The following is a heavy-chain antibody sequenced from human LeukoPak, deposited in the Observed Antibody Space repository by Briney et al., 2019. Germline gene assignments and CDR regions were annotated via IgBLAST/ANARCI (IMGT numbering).Heavy chain of an antibody. J-gene: IGHJ3*02. CDR3: AKGSQLLSSGTYDAFDI. CDR2: ISSSGSTI. CDR1: GFTFSSYE. D-gene: IGHD2-2*01. V-gene: IGHV3-48*03. Sequence: PGGSLRLSCAASGFTFSSYEMNWVRQAPGKGLEWVSYISSSGSTIYYADSVKGRFTISRDNAKNSLYLQMNSLRAEDTALYYCAKGSQLLSSGTYDAFDIWGQGTMVTVSS.